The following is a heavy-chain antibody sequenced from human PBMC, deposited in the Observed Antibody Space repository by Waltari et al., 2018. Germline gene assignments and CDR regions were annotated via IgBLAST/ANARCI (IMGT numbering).Heavy chain of an antibody. CDR2: IYYSGST. V-gene: IGHV4-59*01. Sequence: QVQLQESGPGLVKPSETLSLTCTVSGGSISSYYWSWIRPPPGKGREWIGYIYYSGSTNYNPSLKSRVTISVDTSKNQFSLKLSSVTAADTAVYYCARVKDRKGIAAAGFDYWGQGTLVTVSS. J-gene: IGHJ4*02. D-gene: IGHD6-13*01. CDR1: GGSISSYY. CDR3: ARVKDRKGIAAAGFDY.